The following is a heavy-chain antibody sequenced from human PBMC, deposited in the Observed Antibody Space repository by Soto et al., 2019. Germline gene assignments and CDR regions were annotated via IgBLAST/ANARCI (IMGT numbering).Heavy chain of an antibody. J-gene: IGHJ4*02. Sequence: GASVKVSCKASGYVFADFGIHWVRLAPGQRLEWMGWIDPGNGDTRYSQKFRCRVSITRDTSASTAYMELSSLRSEDTTVFYCARGPNGHYSYFDYWGQGALVTVSS. CDR3: ARGPNGHYSYFDY. CDR1: GYVFADFG. D-gene: IGHD4-17*01. V-gene: IGHV1-3*01. CDR2: IDPGNGDT.